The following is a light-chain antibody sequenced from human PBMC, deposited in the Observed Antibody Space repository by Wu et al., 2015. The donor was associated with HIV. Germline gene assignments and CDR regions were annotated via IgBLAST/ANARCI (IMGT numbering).Light chain of an antibody. V-gene: IGKV3-15*01. J-gene: IGKJ1*01. Sequence: EVVMTQSPATLSVSPGERATLSCRASQSVGSNLAWYQQKRGQAPRLLIYGASTRASGNPTRFSGSGSGTEFTLTINNMQPEDVGIYYCQQYKTGPATFGQGTRVGNQT. CDR1: QSVGSN. CDR2: GAS. CDR3: QQYKTGPAT.